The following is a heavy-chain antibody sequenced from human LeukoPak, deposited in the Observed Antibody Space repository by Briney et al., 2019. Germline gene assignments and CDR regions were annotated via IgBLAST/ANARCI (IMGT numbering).Heavy chain of an antibody. Sequence: SETLSLTCTVSDGSISSYYWSWIRQPPGKGLEWVGYIYYSGSTNYNPSLKSRVTISVDTSKNHFSLKLSSVTAADTAVYYCARLLLVDIDMVYYYYGMDVWGQGTTVTVSS. CDR1: DGSISSYY. V-gene: IGHV4-59*01. J-gene: IGHJ6*02. CDR2: IYYSGST. D-gene: IGHD5-18*01. CDR3: ARLLLVDIDMVYYYYGMDV.